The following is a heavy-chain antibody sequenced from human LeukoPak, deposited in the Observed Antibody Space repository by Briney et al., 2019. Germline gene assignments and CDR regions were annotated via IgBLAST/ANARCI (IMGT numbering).Heavy chain of an antibody. D-gene: IGHD5-18*01. CDR3: ASTRGYSPIDY. V-gene: IGHV3-30-3*01. Sequence: GGSLRLSCAASGFTFSSYAMHWVRQAPGKGLEWVAVISYDGSNKYYADSVKGRFTISRDNAKNSLYLQMNSLRAEDTAVYYCASTRGYSPIDYWGQGTLVTVSS. CDR1: GFTFSSYA. J-gene: IGHJ4*02. CDR2: ISYDGSNK.